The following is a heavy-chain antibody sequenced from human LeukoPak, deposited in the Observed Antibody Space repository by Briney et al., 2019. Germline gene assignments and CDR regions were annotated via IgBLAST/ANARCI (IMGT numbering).Heavy chain of an antibody. Sequence: SQTLSLTCVISGDSVSSNDAAWNWIRQSPSRGLEWLGRTFYRSKWYYDSAVSVKSRITINPDTSKNQFSLQLNSVTPEDTAVYYCATDLRPGTKSWSREAVWGQGTLVTVSS. CDR3: ATDLRPGTKSWSREAV. D-gene: IGHD1-1*01. CDR1: GDSVSSNDAA. CDR2: TFYRSKWYY. V-gene: IGHV6-1*01. J-gene: IGHJ4*02.